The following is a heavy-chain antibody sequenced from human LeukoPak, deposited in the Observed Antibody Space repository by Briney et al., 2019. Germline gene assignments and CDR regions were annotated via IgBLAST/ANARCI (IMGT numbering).Heavy chain of an antibody. D-gene: IGHD1-26*01. J-gene: IGHJ3*02. CDR3: ARVSRREDAFDI. CDR1: GYTFTSYG. Sequence: ASVKVSCKASGYTFTSYGISWVRQAPGQGLEWMGWINPNSGGTNYAQKFQGRVTMTRDTSISTAYMELSRLRSDDTAVYYCARVSRREDAFDIWGQGTMVTVSS. V-gene: IGHV1-2*02. CDR2: INPNSGGT.